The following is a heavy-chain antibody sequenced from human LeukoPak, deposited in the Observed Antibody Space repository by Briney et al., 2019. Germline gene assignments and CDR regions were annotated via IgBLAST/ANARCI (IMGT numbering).Heavy chain of an antibody. D-gene: IGHD5-24*01. V-gene: IGHV4-38-2*01. CDR1: GYSISSGYY. J-gene: IGHJ4*02. Sequence: PSETLSLTCAVSGYSISSGYYWGWIRQPPGKGLEWIGSIYYSGSTYYNPSLKSRVTISVDTSKNQFSLKLSSVTAADTAVYYCARLLRDGYNPRPYYFDYWGQGTLVTVSS. CDR3: ARLLRDGYNPRPYYFDY. CDR2: IYYSGST.